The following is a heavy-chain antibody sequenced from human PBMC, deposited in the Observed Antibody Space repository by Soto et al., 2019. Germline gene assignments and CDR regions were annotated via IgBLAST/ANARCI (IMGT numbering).Heavy chain of an antibody. CDR3: ARPGTISHYYYGMDV. CDR1: GYTFTSYY. D-gene: IGHD2-21*01. CDR2: INPSGGST. J-gene: IGHJ6*02. V-gene: IGHV1-46*01. Sequence: ASVKVSCKASGYTFTSYYMHWVRQAPGQGLEWMGIINPSGGSTSYAQKFQGRVTMTRDTSTSTVYMELSSLRSEDTAVYYCARPGTISHYYYGMDVWGQGTTVTVSS.